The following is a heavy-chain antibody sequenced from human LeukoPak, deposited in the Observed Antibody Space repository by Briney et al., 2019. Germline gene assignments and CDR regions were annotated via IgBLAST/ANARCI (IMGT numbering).Heavy chain of an antibody. J-gene: IGHJ3*02. CDR3: ARDREYYCDSSGYYSDAFEI. D-gene: IGHD3-22*01. Sequence: SETLSLTCTVSGYSISSGYYWGWIRQPPGKGLEWTGSIYHSGSTYYHPSLKSRVTISVDTSKNQFSLKVSSVTAADTAVYYCARDREYYCDSSGYYSDAFEIWGQGTMVTVSS. CDR2: IYHSGST. CDR1: GYSISSGYY. V-gene: IGHV4-38-2*02.